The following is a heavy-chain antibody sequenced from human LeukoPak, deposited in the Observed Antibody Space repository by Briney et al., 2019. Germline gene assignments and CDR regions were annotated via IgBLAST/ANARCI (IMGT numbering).Heavy chain of an antibody. CDR1: GFTFSSYA. V-gene: IGHV3-30-3*01. D-gene: IGHD5-12*01. J-gene: IGHJ4*02. Sequence: GGSLRLSCAASGFTFSSYAMHWVRQAPGKGLEWVAVISYDGSNKYYADSVKGRFTISRDNSKNTLYLQMNSLRAEDTAVYYCARVEGDGYNGGFDYWGQGTLVTVSS. CDR2: ISYDGSNK. CDR3: ARVEGDGYNGGFDY.